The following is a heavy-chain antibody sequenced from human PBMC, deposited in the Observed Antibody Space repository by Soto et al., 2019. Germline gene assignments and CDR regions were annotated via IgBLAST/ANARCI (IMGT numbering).Heavy chain of an antibody. Sequence: QVQLVESGGGVVQPGMSLRLSCAASGFTFSNYAIHWVRQAPGKGLEWVAVISYDGSKKFFADSVKGRFTISRDYSKNTVYLQMNSLRVEDPAVYYCARGTAVTSTNYFDMDVWGQGTTVTVSS. CDR1: GFTFSNYA. J-gene: IGHJ6*02. V-gene: IGHV3-30-3*01. D-gene: IGHD6-19*01. CDR2: ISYDGSKK. CDR3: ARGTAVTSTNYFDMDV.